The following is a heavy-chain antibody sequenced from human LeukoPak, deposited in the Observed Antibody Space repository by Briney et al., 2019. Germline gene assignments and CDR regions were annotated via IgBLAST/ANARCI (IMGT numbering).Heavy chain of an antibody. CDR2: IRYDGSNK. J-gene: IGHJ5*02. Sequence: GSLRLSCAASGFTFSSYGIHWVRQAPGKRLEWVAFIRYDGSNKYYADSVKGRFTISRDNSKDTLYLQMNSLRAEDTAVYYCAKGSITIFGVGIPPHIWFEPWGQGTLVTVSS. CDR3: AKGSITIFGVGIPPHIWFEP. CDR1: GFTFSSYG. D-gene: IGHD3-3*01. V-gene: IGHV3-30*02.